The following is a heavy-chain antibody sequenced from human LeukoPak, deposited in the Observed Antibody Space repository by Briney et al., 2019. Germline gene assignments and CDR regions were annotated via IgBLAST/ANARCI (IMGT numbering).Heavy chain of an antibody. Sequence: GGSLSLSLAASGFTFRSYAMSWVRQPPGKGLEWVSGISGSGDNTYYADSVKGRFTISRDNSKNTLYLQMNSLRAEDTAVYYCAKGPRSALYDTKFDPWGQGTLVTVSS. J-gene: IGHJ5*02. V-gene: IGHV3-23*01. CDR2: ISGSGDNT. CDR1: GFTFRSYA. CDR3: AKGPRSALYDTKFDP. D-gene: IGHD3-22*01.